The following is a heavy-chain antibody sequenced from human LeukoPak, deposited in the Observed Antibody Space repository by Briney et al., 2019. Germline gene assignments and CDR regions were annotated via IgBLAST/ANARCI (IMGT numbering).Heavy chain of an antibody. V-gene: IGHV3-23*01. D-gene: IGHD6-19*01. Sequence: GGSLRLSCAASGFTLSSYAMSWVRQAPGKGLEWVSAISGSGGSTYYADSVKGRFTISRDNSKNTLYLQMNSLRAEDTAVYYCAKPYSSGWSPFDYWGQGTLVTVSS. J-gene: IGHJ4*02. CDR3: AKPYSSGWSPFDY. CDR1: GFTLSSYA. CDR2: ISGSGGST.